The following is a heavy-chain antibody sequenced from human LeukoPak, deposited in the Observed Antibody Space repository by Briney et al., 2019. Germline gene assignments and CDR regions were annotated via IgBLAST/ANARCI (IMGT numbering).Heavy chain of an antibody. D-gene: IGHD1-20*01. Sequence: GTSLRLSCAASGFTFSVSAMHWVRQAPGKGLEWVAVISFDGSKKYYADSVKGRFTVPRDNSKSTLFLQMSTLRPDDTAVYYCATLTGTTGSDDYWGQGTLVTVSS. CDR1: GFTFSVSA. CDR2: ISFDGSKK. V-gene: IGHV3-30*04. CDR3: ATLTGTTGSDDY. J-gene: IGHJ4*02.